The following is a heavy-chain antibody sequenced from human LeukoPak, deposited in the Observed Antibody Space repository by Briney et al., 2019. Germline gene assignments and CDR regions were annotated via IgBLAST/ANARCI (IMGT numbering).Heavy chain of an antibody. CDR3: ARHEEYCSGTSCIGYAFDM. D-gene: IGHD2-2*01. CDR1: GYSISSSNW. CDR2: IHYSGST. V-gene: IGHV4-28*01. J-gene: IGHJ3*02. Sequence: SETLSLTCAVSGYSISSSNWWGWIRQPPGQGLEWIGYIHYSGSTNYNPSLKSRVTMSVDTSKNQFSLKLSSVTAADTAVYYCARHEEYCSGTSCIGYAFDMWGQGTMVTVSS.